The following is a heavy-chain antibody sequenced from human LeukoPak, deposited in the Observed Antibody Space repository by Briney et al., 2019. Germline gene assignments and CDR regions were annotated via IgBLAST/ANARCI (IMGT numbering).Heavy chain of an antibody. J-gene: IGHJ6*03. Sequence: SETLSLTCTVSGGSISSGSYYYSWIRQPAGKGLEWLGRIYTSGTTNYNPSLKSRVTISVDTSKNQFSLKVSSVTAADTAVYYCARDIRDSSWYGYYYYYMDVWGKGTTVTVSS. CDR2: IYTSGTT. V-gene: IGHV4-61*02. CDR3: ARDIRDSSWYGYYYYYMDV. D-gene: IGHD6-13*01. CDR1: GGSISSGSYY.